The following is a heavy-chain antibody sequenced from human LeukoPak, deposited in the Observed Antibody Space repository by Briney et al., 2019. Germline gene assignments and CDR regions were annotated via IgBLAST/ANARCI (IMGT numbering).Heavy chain of an antibody. V-gene: IGHV1-2*02. J-gene: IGHJ4*02. Sequence: ASVKVSCKVSGYTFTGYYMHWVRQAPGQGLEWMGWINPNSGGTNYAQKFQGRVTMTRDTSISTAYMELSRLRSDDTAVYYCARGLRAMIVVVITDYYFDYWGQGTLVTVSS. CDR1: GYTFTGYY. CDR3: ARGLRAMIVVVITDYYFDY. D-gene: IGHD3-22*01. CDR2: INPNSGGT.